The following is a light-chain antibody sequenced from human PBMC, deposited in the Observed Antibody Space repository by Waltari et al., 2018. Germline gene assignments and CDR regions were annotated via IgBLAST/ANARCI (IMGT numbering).Light chain of an antibody. CDR1: QGISSY. J-gene: IGKJ1*01. V-gene: IGKV1-8*01. Sequence: AIRITQSPSSLPASTGDRVPITCRASQGISSYLAWYQQKPGKAPKLLIYAASTLQSGVPSRFSGSGSGTDFTLTISCLQSEDFATYYCQQYYSYPRTFGQGTKVEIK. CDR3: QQYYSYPRT. CDR2: AAS.